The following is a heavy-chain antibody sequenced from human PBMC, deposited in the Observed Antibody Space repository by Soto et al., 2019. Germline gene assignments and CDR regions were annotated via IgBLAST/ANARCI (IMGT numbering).Heavy chain of an antibody. CDR3: VCGGNHFVY. V-gene: IGHV3-7*01. Sequence: EVQLVESGGGLVQPGGSLRLSCAASGFTFSTHWMTWVRQPPGKGLEWVANIDQDGSERYYVDSVRGRFTISRDNAKNSLYLQMNSLRAEDTALYYCVCGGNHFVYWGQGTLVTVSP. D-gene: IGHD3-16*01. J-gene: IGHJ4*02. CDR1: GFTFSTHW. CDR2: IDQDGSER.